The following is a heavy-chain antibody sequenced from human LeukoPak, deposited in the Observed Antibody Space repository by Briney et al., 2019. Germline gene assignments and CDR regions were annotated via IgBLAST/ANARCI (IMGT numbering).Heavy chain of an antibody. Sequence: GRSLRLSCAASGFTFSSYGMHWVRQAPGKGLEWVAVISYDGSNKYYADSVKGRFTISRDNSKNTLYLQMNSLRAEDTAVYYCTKNRSGSGKIPHTQDYHLGQGTPVTGSS. CDR3: TKNRSGSGKIPHTQDYH. CDR1: GFTFSSYG. J-gene: IGHJ4*01. V-gene: IGHV3-30*18. CDR2: ISYDGSNK. D-gene: IGHD3-10*01.